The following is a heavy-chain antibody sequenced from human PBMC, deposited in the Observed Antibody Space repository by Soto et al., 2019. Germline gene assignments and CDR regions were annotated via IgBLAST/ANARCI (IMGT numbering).Heavy chain of an antibody. Sequence: GGSLRLSCAASGFTFSSYWMSWVRQAPGKGLEWVANIKQDGREKYYVDSVKGRFTISRDNAKNSLYLQMNSLRAEDTAVYYCARGRGTRGSGSYYFYFDYWGQGTLVTVSS. V-gene: IGHV3-7*01. CDR3: ARGRGTRGSGSYYFYFDY. J-gene: IGHJ4*02. CDR2: IKQDGREK. D-gene: IGHD1-26*01. CDR1: GFTFSSYW.